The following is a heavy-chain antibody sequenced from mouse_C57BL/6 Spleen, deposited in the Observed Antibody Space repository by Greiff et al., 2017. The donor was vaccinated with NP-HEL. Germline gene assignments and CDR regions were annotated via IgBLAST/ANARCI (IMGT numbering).Heavy chain of an antibody. CDR1: GFTFSDYG. Sequence: DVQLVESGGGLVKPGGSLKLSCAASGFTFSDYGMHWVRQAPEKGLEWVAYISSGSSTIYYADTVKGRFTISRDNAKNTLFLQMTSLRSEDTAMYYCARPHYYGYYFDYWGQGTTLTVSS. V-gene: IGHV5-17*01. J-gene: IGHJ2*01. CDR2: ISSGSSTI. CDR3: ARPHYYGYYFDY. D-gene: IGHD1-2*01.